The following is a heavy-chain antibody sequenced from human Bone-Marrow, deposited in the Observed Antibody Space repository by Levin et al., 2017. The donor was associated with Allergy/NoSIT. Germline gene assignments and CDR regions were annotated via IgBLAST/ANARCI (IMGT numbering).Heavy chain of an antibody. V-gene: IGHV3-7*01. CDR1: GFTFTSYW. D-gene: IGHD6-19*01. J-gene: IGHJ4*02. Sequence: GESLKISCAASGFTFTSYWMKWVRQAPGKGLEWVADIKGDGSETSYADSVKGRFTISRDNAKNSLHLQMNSLRAEDTAVYYCARGIAGVAGSDYWGQGTLVTVSS. CDR2: IKGDGSET. CDR3: ARGIAGVAGSDY.